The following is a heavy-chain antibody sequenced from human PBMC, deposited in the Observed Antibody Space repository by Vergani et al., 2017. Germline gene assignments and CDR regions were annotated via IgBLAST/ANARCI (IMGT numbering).Heavy chain of an antibody. Sequence: QVQLVQSGAEVKKPGASVKVSCKASGYTFTSYGISWVRQAPGQGLEWMGWISAYKGNTNDAQKLQGRVTMTTDTSASTAYMELRSLRSDDTAVYYCARAYGGYDSPVAFDIWGQGTMVTVSS. V-gene: IGHV1-18*04. D-gene: IGHD5-12*01. CDR3: ARAYGGYDSPVAFDI. CDR1: GYTFTSYG. J-gene: IGHJ3*02. CDR2: ISAYKGNT.